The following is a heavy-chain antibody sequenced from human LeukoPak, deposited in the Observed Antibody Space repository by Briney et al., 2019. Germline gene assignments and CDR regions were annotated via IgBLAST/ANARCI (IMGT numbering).Heavy chain of an antibody. CDR3: AKDRDSYGPGSGFAP. CDR1: GFTFSSYA. V-gene: IGHV3-23*01. CDR2: ISGSGGST. D-gene: IGHD5-18*01. J-gene: IGHJ5*02. Sequence: GGSLRLSCAASGFTFSSYAMSWVRQAPGKGLEWVSAISGSGGSTYYADSVKGRFTISRDNSKNTLYLQMNSLRAEDTAVYYCAKDRDSYGPGSGFAPGAQETLVTVPS.